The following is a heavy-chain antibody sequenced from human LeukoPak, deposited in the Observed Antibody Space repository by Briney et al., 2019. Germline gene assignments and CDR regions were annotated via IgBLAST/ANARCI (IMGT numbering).Heavy chain of an antibody. CDR1: GFTFNNYW. CDR2: ISTDGSTT. D-gene: IGHD4-17*01. V-gene: IGHV3-74*01. Sequence: GGSLRLSCAASGFTFNNYWIHWVRQTPGKGLAWISAISTDGSTTRYADSVKGRITISRDNAKNTVYLQMNNLRGEDTAVYYCTRDRTTVTLFDYWGQGTLVTVSS. CDR3: TRDRTTVTLFDY. J-gene: IGHJ4*02.